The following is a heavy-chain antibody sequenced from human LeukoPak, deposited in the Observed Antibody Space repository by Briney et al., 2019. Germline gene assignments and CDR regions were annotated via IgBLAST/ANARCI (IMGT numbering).Heavy chain of an antibody. D-gene: IGHD3-22*01. CDR2: IYYSGST. Sequence: SQTLSLTCTVSGGSISSGGYYWSWIRQHPGKGLEWIGYIYYSGSTYYNPSLKSRVTISVDTSKNQFSLKMTSVTAADTAVYYCARRGYYYGGSGYYYFDYWGQGTLVTVSS. V-gene: IGHV4-31*03. J-gene: IGHJ4*02. CDR3: ARRGYYYGGSGYYYFDY. CDR1: GGSISSGGYY.